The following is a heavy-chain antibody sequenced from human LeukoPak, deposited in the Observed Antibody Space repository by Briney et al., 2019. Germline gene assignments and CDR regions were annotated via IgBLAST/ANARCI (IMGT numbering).Heavy chain of an antibody. J-gene: IGHJ4*02. CDR2: IHGSGNT. CDR1: GASISSWY. D-gene: IGHD6-19*01. CDR3: ARETMLAGFASGLGFNY. V-gene: IGHV4-59*01. Sequence: SDTLSLTCTVSGASISSWYWSWIRQPPGKGLEWIGNIHGSGNTNYNPSLKSRLSMSLDTSRNQFSLNLTSVTAADTATYYCARETMLAGFASGLGFNYWGQGILVIVSS.